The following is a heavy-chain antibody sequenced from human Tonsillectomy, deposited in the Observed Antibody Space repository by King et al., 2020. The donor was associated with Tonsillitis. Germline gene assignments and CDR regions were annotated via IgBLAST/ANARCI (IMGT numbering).Heavy chain of an antibody. CDR2: IGIAGNT. CDR1: GFTFSSYD. V-gene: IGHV3-13*01. CDR3: SIGSREQLERKRPSGDHDFDY. J-gene: IGHJ4*02. Sequence: DVQLVEFGGGLVQPGGSLRLSCAASGFTFSSYDMHWVRQATGNGLEWVSAIGIAGNTYYPGSVKGRFTISRENAKNSLYLQMNSLRAGDTAEYYCSIGSREQLERKRPSGDHDFDYWGRGTLVTVSS. D-gene: IGHD1-1*01.